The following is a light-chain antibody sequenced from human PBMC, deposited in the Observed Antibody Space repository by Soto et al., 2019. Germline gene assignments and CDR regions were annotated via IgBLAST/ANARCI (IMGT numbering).Light chain of an antibody. CDR3: QQSYNGTRT. V-gene: IGKV1-5*03. J-gene: IGKJ3*01. CDR2: KAS. CDR1: QTISSW. Sequence: DIPMTQLASTLQASDGDRVIITCRASQTISSWLACYQQKPGKAPKLLIYKASSLESEVPSRFSGSGSGTENTLTTISRLPADYSANYYQQSYNGTRTFGPGTKVDI.